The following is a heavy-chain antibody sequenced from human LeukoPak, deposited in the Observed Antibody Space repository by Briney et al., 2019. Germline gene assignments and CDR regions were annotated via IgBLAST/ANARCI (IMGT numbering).Heavy chain of an antibody. V-gene: IGHV1-69*06. CDR2: IIPIFGTT. CDR3: ARVVGLTGYSSSWYSGYYYYMDV. J-gene: IGHJ6*03. D-gene: IGHD6-13*01. Sequence: SVKVSCKASGGTFSSYAISWVRQGPGQGLERMGGIIPIFGTTNYAQKFQDRVTITADKSTSTAYMELSSLRSEDTAVYYCARVVGLTGYSSSWYSGYYYYMDVWGKGTTVTVSS. CDR1: GGTFSSYA.